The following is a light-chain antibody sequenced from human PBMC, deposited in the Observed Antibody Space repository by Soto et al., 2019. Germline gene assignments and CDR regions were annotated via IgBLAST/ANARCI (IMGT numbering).Light chain of an antibody. CDR2: RNN. J-gene: IGLJ3*02. V-gene: IGLV1-44*01. CDR1: SSNIGSNT. Sequence: QSVLTQPPSASGTPGQRVTISWSGSSSNIGSNTVNLYQQLPGTAPKLLIYRNNKRPSGVPDRFSDSKSGTSASLAISGLQSEDEADYYCAAWDDSLNGWVFGGGTKLTVL. CDR3: AAWDDSLNGWV.